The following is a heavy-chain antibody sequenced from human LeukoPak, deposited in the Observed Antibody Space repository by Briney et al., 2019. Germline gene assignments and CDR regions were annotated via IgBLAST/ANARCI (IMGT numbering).Heavy chain of an antibody. J-gene: IGHJ4*02. CDR3: AREDGFGESSFDY. V-gene: IGHV3-30*04. D-gene: IGHD3-10*01. CDR2: ISYDGGNK. Sequence: GGSLRLSCAASGFTFSSYAMHWVRQAPGKGLEWVAVISYDGGNKYYADSVKGRFTISRDNSKNTLYLQMNSLRAEDTAVYYCAREDGFGESSFDYWGQGTLVTVSS. CDR1: GFTFSSYA.